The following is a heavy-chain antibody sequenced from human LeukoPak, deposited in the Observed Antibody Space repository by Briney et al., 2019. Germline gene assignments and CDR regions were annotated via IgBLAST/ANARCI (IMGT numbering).Heavy chain of an antibody. CDR2: IYYSGST. Sequence: SETLSLTCTVSGGSIGTYYWSWIRQPPGKGLEWIGYIYYSGSTDYNPSLKSRVTISVDTSKNQFSLTLTSVTAADTAMYYCARLAGLRYFDWLRYYYYGMDVWGQGTTVTVSS. D-gene: IGHD3-9*01. CDR1: GGSIGTYY. J-gene: IGHJ6*02. V-gene: IGHV4-59*01. CDR3: ARLAGLRYFDWLRYYYYGMDV.